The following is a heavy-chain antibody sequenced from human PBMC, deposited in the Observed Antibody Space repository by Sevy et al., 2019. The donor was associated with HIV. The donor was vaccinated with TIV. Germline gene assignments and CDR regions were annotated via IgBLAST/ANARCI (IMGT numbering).Heavy chain of an antibody. J-gene: IGHJ4*02. Sequence: GGSLRLSCAASGFTFSKYSMSWVRQPPGKGLEWVSTLSFGCGERNYADSVKGRFTISRDNSKSPVYLQMNNLRPEDTAVYYCAREGCTKPHDYWGQGTLVTVSS. CDR1: GFTFSKYS. V-gene: IGHV3-23*01. CDR2: LSFGCGER. CDR3: AREGCTKPHDY. D-gene: IGHD2-8*01.